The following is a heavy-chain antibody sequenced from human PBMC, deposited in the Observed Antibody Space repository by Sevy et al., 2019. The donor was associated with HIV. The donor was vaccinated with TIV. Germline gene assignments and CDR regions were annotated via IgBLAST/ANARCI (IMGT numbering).Heavy chain of an antibody. CDR2: ISWNSGSI. D-gene: IGHD5-12*01. V-gene: IGHV3-9*01. CDR1: GFTFDDYA. Sequence: GGSLRLSCAASGFTFDDYAMHWVRQAPGKGLEWVSGISWNSGSIGYADSVKGRFTISRDNAKNSLYLQMNSLRAEDTALYYCAKEYSGYDYSSSFDYWGQGTLVTVSS. J-gene: IGHJ4*02. CDR3: AKEYSGYDYSSSFDY.